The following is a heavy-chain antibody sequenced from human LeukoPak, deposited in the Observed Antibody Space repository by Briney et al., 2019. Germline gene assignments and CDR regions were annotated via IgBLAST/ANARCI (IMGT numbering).Heavy chain of an antibody. D-gene: IGHD3-22*01. CDR3: ARGYYDSSGYWGKYFDY. CDR1: GFTFSSYG. Sequence: PGGSLRLSCAASGFTFSSYGMHWVRQAPGKGLEWVAVIWYDGSNKYYADSVKGRFTISRDNSKNTLYLQMNSLRAEDTAVYHCARGYYDSSGYWGKYFDYWGQGTLVTVSS. V-gene: IGHV3-33*01. CDR2: IWYDGSNK. J-gene: IGHJ4*02.